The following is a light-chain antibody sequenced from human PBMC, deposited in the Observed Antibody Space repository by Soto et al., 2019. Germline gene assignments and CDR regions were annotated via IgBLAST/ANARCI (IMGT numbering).Light chain of an antibody. CDR1: QSVSSSF. Sequence: EDGLTQSPGTVSLSTGERATLSCRASQSVSSSFLTWYQQKPGQAPRLLIYGASSRATGIPDRFSGSGSGTDFTLTISRLEPEDFAVYYCQQYGSSRLTFGGGTKVDI. V-gene: IGKV3-20*01. J-gene: IGKJ4*01. CDR3: QQYGSSRLT. CDR2: GAS.